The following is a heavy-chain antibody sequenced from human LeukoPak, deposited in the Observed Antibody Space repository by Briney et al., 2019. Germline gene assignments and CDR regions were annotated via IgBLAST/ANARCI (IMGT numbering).Heavy chain of an antibody. CDR1: GGSISSGSYY. D-gene: IGHD6-19*01. CDR3: ARVWAEGGWSNWYFDL. Sequence: SETLSLTCTVSGGSISSGSYYWSWIRPPAGKGLEWIGRIYTSGSTNYNPSLKSRVTISVDTSKNQFSLKLSSVTAADTAVYYCARVWAEGGWSNWYFDLWGRGTLVTVSS. J-gene: IGHJ2*01. CDR2: IYTSGST. V-gene: IGHV4-61*02.